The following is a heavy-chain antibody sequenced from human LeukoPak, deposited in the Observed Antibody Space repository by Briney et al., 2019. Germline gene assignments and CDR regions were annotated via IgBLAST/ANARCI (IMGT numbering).Heavy chain of an antibody. Sequence: SETLSLTCTASSGSISTSNYYWGWVRQPPGKALEWIGNIFYSGSTYYSPSLKSRVTISLDTSRNQFSLKLNSVTAADTAVYYCASIYDSSGYYNPDYWGQGTLVIVSS. CDR2: IFYSGST. CDR3: ASIYDSSGYYNPDY. V-gene: IGHV4-39*07. J-gene: IGHJ4*02. CDR1: SGSISTSNYY. D-gene: IGHD3-22*01.